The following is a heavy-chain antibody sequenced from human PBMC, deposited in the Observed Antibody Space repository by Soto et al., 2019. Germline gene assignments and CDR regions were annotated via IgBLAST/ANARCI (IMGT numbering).Heavy chain of an antibody. J-gene: IGHJ5*02. D-gene: IGHD3-22*01. Sequence: ASVKVACKAFGYTLTNYYIHWVRQAPGEGLEWMGIISTSRGSTSYAQKFQGRVTMTRDTSTSTVYMELSSLRSEDTAVYYCARANRTDTSGYYSYNWFEPWGPGTMMTV. CDR1: GYTLTNYY. CDR3: ARANRTDTSGYYSYNWFEP. V-gene: IGHV1-46*01. CDR2: ISTSRGST.